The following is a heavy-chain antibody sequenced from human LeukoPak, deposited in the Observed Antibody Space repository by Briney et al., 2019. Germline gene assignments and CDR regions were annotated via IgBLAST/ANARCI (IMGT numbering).Heavy chain of an antibody. CDR2: IYTDGTVT. CDR1: GFTFSKYW. D-gene: IGHD6-19*01. CDR3: ATKQWLAPPPDS. J-gene: IGHJ4*02. Sequence: GGSLRLSCAASGFTFSKYWMLWVRQAPGKGLESVSRIYTDGTVTTYADSVKGRFTLSRDNADNTMFLQMNRVRDEDTAVYYCATKQWLAPPPDSWGQGTAVTVSS. V-gene: IGHV3-74*01.